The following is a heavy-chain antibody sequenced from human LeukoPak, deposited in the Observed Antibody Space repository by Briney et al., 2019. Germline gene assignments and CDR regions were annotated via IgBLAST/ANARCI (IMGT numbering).Heavy chain of an antibody. V-gene: IGHV4-30-2*02. CDR3: ATKGPRRGYFDY. Sequence: TLSLTCAVSGGSISSGGYSWSWIRQPPGKGLEWIGYIYHSGSTYYNPSLKSRVTISVDMSENQFSLKLTSVTAADTAVYYCATKGPRRGYFDYWGQGTLVAVSS. CDR2: IYHSGST. CDR1: GGSISSGGYS. J-gene: IGHJ4*02.